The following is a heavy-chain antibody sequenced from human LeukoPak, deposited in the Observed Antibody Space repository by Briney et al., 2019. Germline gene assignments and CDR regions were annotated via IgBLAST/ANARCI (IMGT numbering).Heavy chain of an antibody. V-gene: IGHV3-30-3*01. CDR2: ISYDGSNK. D-gene: IGHD1-26*01. CDR3: ARGDKWWELLSWFDP. CDR1: GITFSTYA. Sequence: GRSLRLSCAASGITFSTYAMHWVRQAPGKGLEWVAVISYDGSNKYYADSVKGRFTISRDNSKNTLYLQMNSLRAEDTAVYYCARGDKWWELLSWFDPWGQGTLVTVSS. J-gene: IGHJ5*02.